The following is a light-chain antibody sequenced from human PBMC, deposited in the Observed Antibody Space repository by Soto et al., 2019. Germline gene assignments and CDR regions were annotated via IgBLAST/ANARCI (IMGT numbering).Light chain of an antibody. Sequence: DIQLTQSPSLLSASVGDRVTITCRASQGIDSYLAWYQQKPGKAPKFLIYAASTLRGGVPSRFSGSGSGTEFTLTISSLQTEDFATYYCQGLNDYPITFGQGTRLEIK. CDR1: QGIDSY. V-gene: IGKV1-9*01. CDR2: AAS. J-gene: IGKJ5*01. CDR3: QGLNDYPIT.